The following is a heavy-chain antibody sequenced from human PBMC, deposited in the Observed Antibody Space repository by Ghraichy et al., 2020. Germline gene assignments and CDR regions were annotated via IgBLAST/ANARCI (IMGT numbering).Heavy chain of an antibody. V-gene: IGHV3-23*01. D-gene: IGHD1-26*01. CDR2: ISGSGGST. CDR1: GFTFSSYA. Sequence: GGSLRLSCAASGFTFSSYAMSWVRQAPGKGLEWVSAISGSGGSTYYADSVKGRFTISRDNSKNTLYLQMTSLRAEDTAVYYCAKYVIASGSYPTYFDYWGQGTLVTVSS. CDR3: AKYVIASGSYPTYFDY. J-gene: IGHJ4*02.